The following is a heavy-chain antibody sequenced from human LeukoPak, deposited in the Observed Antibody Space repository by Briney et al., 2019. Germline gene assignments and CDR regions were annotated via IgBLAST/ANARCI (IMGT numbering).Heavy chain of an antibody. CDR2: VSDSGNT. CDR3: ARGYGYYYYYMDV. V-gene: IGHV4-59*01. CDR1: GDSMSSYY. Sequence: SETLSLTCSVSGDSMSSYYWTWMRQPPGKGLEWIGFVSDSGNTDYNPSLKSRVTISVDTSGSQFSLGLTSVTAADSAVYYCARGYGYYYYYMDVWGKGNTVIVSS. D-gene: IGHD2-2*03. J-gene: IGHJ6*03.